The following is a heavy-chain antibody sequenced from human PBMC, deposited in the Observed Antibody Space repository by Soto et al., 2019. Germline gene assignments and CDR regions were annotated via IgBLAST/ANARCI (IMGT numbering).Heavy chain of an antibody. Sequence: GGSLRLSCAASGFTFSSYVMSWVRQAPGKGLEWVSAISGSGGSTYYADSVKGRFTISRGNSKNTLYLQMNSLRAEDTAVYYCFSGGYDEDYFDYWGQGTLVTVSS. J-gene: IGHJ4*02. CDR2: ISGSGGST. V-gene: IGHV3-23*01. D-gene: IGHD1-26*01. CDR3: FSGGYDEDYFDY. CDR1: GFTFSSYV.